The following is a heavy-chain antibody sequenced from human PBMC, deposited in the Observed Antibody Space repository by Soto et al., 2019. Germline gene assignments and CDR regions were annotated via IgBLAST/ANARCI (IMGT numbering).Heavy chain of an antibody. CDR3: ARSGYSGYSNWFDP. CDR2: ISYSGST. J-gene: IGHJ5*02. V-gene: IGHV4-59*01. D-gene: IGHD5-12*01. CDR1: GGPFSTYY. Sequence: TSETLFPTCNVSGGPFSTYYCSCIRQSSAKGLEWIGYISYSGSTNYNPSLKSRVTISVDTSKNQFSLKLSSVTAADTAVYYCARSGYSGYSNWFDPWGQGTLVTVSS.